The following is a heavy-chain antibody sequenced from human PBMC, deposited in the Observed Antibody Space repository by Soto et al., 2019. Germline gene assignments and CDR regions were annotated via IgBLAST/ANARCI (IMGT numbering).Heavy chain of an antibody. J-gene: IGHJ3*02. CDR1: GGSISSSSYY. D-gene: IGHD2-15*01. V-gene: IGHV4-39*01. Sequence: QLQLQESGPGLVKPSETLSLTCTVSGGSISSSSYYWGWIRQPPGTGLEWIGTIYYSGRTYYNPSLKSRVTISVDTSKNQFSLKLSSVTAADTAVFYCARHLVAEDAFDIWGQGTMVTVSS. CDR3: ARHLVAEDAFDI. CDR2: IYYSGRT.